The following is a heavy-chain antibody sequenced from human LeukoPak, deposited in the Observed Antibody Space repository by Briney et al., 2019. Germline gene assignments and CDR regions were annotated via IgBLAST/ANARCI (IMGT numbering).Heavy chain of an antibody. D-gene: IGHD6-13*01. Sequence: EASVKVSCKASGYTFTGYYMHWVRQAPGQGLEWTGWINPNSGGTNYAQKFQGRVTMTRDTSISAAYMELSRLRSDDTAVYYCARGIDYYYYYMDVWGKGTTVTVSS. CDR2: INPNSGGT. CDR1: GYTFTGYY. J-gene: IGHJ6*03. CDR3: ARGIDYYYYYMDV. V-gene: IGHV1-2*02.